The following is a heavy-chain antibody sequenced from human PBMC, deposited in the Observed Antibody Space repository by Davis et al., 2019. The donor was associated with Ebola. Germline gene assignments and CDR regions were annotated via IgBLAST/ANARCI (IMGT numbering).Heavy chain of an antibody. CDR2: IYYSGTS. CDR1: GGSIINGDYY. V-gene: IGHV4-30-4*01. J-gene: IGHJ6*04. D-gene: IGHD3-3*01. CDR3: ARPVQEGRSGFLSGLDV. Sequence: SETLSLTCTVSGGSIINGDYYWSWIRQPPGKGLEWIGYIYYSGTSHYNPSLQSRVTISVDTSKNEFSLKISSVTAADTAVYYCARPVQEGRSGFLSGLDVWGKGTTVTVSS.